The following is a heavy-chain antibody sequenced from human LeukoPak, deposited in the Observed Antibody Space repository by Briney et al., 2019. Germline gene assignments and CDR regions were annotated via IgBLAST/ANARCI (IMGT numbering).Heavy chain of an antibody. CDR2: IYHSGST. D-gene: IGHD4-17*01. J-gene: IGHJ4*02. CDR3: ARTTVTPQCDY. Sequence: MTSETLSLTCTVSGYSISSGYYWGWIRQPPGKGLEWIGSIYHSGSTYYNPSLKSRVTISVDTSKNQFSLKLSSVTAADTAVYYCARTTVTPQCDYWGQGTLVTVSS. V-gene: IGHV4-38-2*02. CDR1: GYSISSGYY.